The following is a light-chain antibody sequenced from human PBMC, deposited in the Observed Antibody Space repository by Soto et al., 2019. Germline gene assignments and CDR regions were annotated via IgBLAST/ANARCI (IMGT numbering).Light chain of an antibody. V-gene: IGKV1D-8*03. CDR2: AAS. J-gene: IGKJ1*01. Sequence: VIWVTPSPSFLSASTRDRGTHRCRVSQGISSYLAWYQQKPGKAPELLIYAASSRATGVPDRFSGGGSGTDFTLTISRLEPEDFAVYYCQHFVNSLTWTFGQGTKVDIK. CDR3: QHFVNSLTWT. CDR1: QGISSY.